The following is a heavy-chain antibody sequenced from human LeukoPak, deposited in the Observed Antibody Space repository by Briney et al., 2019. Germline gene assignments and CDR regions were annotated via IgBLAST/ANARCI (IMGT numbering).Heavy chain of an antibody. Sequence: PSETLSLTCAVYGGSFSGYYWSWIRQPPGRGLEWIGEINHSGSTNYNPSLKSRVTISVDTSKNQFSLKLSSVTAADTAVYYCARENPTPLTNYDFWSGYASNFDYWGQGTLVTVSS. J-gene: IGHJ4*02. CDR2: INHSGST. D-gene: IGHD3-3*01. V-gene: IGHV4-34*01. CDR3: ARENPTPLTNYDFWSGYASNFDY. CDR1: GGSFSGYY.